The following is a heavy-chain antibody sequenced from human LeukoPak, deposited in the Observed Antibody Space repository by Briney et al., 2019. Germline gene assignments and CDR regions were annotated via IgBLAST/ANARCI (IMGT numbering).Heavy chain of an antibody. CDR2: INHSGST. J-gene: IGHJ5*02. CDR1: GGSFSGYY. Sequence: SETLSLTCAVCGGSFSGYYWSWIRQPPGKGLEWIGEINHSGSTNYNPSLKSRVTISVDTSKNQFPLKLSSVTAADTAVYYCARVAGLLWFGELLTPRWFDPWGQGTLVTVSS. D-gene: IGHD3-10*01. V-gene: IGHV4-34*01. CDR3: ARVAGLLWFGELLTPRWFDP.